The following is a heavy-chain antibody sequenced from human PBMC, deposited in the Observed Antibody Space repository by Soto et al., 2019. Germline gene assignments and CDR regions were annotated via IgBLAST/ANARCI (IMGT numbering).Heavy chain of an antibody. J-gene: IGHJ5*02. CDR3: ARVWGALAPIAGWFGP. V-gene: IGHV4-4*02. CDR2: IYQTGST. CDR1: NGSITSGNW. Sequence: QVQLQESGPGLVKPSGTLSLTRAVSNGSITSGNWWSWVRQPPGRGLEWIGDIYQTGSTNYNPSLRSRLIISVDTSKNNFSLSLSSVTAADTAVYFCARVWGALAPIAGWFGPWGRGILVTVSS. D-gene: IGHD3-16*01.